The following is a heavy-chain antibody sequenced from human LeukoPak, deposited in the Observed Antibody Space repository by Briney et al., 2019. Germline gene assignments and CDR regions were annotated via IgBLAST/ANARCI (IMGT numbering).Heavy chain of an antibody. CDR3: ARLRGGNGGSYYGWDWFDP. CDR2: IYPGDSDN. V-gene: IGHV5-51*01. J-gene: IGHJ5*02. D-gene: IGHD1-26*01. CDR1: GYIFTSYW. Sequence: GGSLEISWKGSGYIFTSYWIGWVRQVPGKGLEWMGIIYPGDSDNRYSPSFQGQVTISAHKSISTSYLQWSSLKASDTAMYYCARLRGGNGGSYYGWDWFDPWGQGTLVTVSS.